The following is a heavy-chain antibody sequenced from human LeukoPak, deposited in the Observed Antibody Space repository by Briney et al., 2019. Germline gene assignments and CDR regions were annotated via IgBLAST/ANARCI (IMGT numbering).Heavy chain of an antibody. V-gene: IGHV3-33*01. D-gene: IGHD1-26*01. CDR1: GFTFSHYG. Sequence: VQPGTSLRLSCAASGFTFSHYGMHWVRQSPGKGLDWVALIWNDGGIQYYADSVKGRFTVSRDNAKNTLYLQMDSLRAEDTAVYYCTMSSGSSSIEYLQYWGQGTLVSVSS. J-gene: IGHJ1*01. CDR2: IWNDGGIQ. CDR3: TMSSGSSSIEYLQY.